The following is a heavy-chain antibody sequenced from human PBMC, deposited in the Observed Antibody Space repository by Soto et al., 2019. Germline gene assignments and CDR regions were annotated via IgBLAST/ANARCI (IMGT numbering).Heavy chain of an antibody. CDR1: GYTFTNYA. CDR2: INADNGKT. D-gene: IGHD4-17*01. J-gene: IGHJ6*02. Sequence: ASVKVSCKASGYTFTNYAVHWVRQAPGQRLEWMGGINADNGKTKYSQKFQGRVTITGDESTSTAYMELSSLRSEDTAVYYCARRLRVYYYYGMDVWGQGTTVTVSS. CDR3: ARRLRVYYYYGMDV. V-gene: IGHV1-3*01.